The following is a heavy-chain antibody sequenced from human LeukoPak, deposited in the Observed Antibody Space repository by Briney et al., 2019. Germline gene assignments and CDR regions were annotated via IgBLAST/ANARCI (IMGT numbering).Heavy chain of an antibody. CDR2: FDPEDGET. CDR1: GYTLTELS. CDR3: ATVALGPNYYGSGSYEY. Sequence: GASVKVSCKVSGYTLTELSMHWVRQAPGKGLEWMGGFDPEDGETIYAQKFQGRVTMTEDTSTDTAYMELSSLRSEDTAVYYCATVALGPNYYGSGSYEYWGQGTLVTVSS. V-gene: IGHV1-24*01. D-gene: IGHD3-10*01. J-gene: IGHJ4*02.